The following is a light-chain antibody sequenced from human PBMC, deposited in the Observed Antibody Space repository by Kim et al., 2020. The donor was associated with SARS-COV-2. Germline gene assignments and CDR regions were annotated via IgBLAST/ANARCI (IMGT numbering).Light chain of an antibody. V-gene: IGKV1-13*02. CDR3: LQFLGYPRT. CDR1: QGVSYA. J-gene: IGKJ4*01. CDR2: GAS. Sequence: ASIGDRVTITCRASQGVSYALVWYQQASGTAPFHVIYGASTLQGGCPTRCIGSGSGTYFSLSIRRLQPEGFATNYCLQFLGYPRTFGGGTKVEIK.